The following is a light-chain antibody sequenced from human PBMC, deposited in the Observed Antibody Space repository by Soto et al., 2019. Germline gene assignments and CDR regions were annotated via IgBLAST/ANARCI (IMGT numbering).Light chain of an antibody. Sequence: EIVLTQSPGTLSLSPGERATLSCRASQSVSSSYLAWYQQKPGQAPRLLIYGASNRATGIPDRFSGSGSGTDLTLTISRLEPEDFAVYYCQQYGNSPWTFGQGTKVEI. CDR1: QSVSSSY. CDR2: GAS. CDR3: QQYGNSPWT. V-gene: IGKV3-20*01. J-gene: IGKJ1*01.